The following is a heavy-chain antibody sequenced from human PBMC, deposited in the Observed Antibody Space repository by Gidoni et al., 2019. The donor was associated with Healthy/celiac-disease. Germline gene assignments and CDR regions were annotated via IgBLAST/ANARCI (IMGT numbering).Heavy chain of an antibody. V-gene: IGHV1-3*01. CDR1: GYTFTSYA. D-gene: IGHD6-13*01. CDR3: ARGGDPIAAAGPNNWFDP. Sequence: QVQLVQSGAEVKKPGASVKVSCKASGYTFTSYAMHWVRQAPGQRLEWMGWINAGNGNTKYSQKFQGRVTITRDTSASTAYMELSSLRSEDTAVYYCARGGDPIAAAGPNNWFDPWGQGTLVTVSS. J-gene: IGHJ5*02. CDR2: INAGNGNT.